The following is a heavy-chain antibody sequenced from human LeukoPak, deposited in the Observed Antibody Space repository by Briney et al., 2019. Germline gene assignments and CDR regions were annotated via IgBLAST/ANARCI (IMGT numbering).Heavy chain of an antibody. D-gene: IGHD5-18*01. CDR2: IRQDGIDK. CDR1: GFTFSTYW. V-gene: IGHV3-7*01. Sequence: GGSLRLSCAASGFTFSTYWMSWVRQAPGKALEWVANIRQDGIDKYYVDSVKGRFTISRDNAKNSLYLQMNSLRAEDTAVYYCARGYSSAFDYWGQGTLVTVSS. CDR3: ARGYSSAFDY. J-gene: IGHJ4*02.